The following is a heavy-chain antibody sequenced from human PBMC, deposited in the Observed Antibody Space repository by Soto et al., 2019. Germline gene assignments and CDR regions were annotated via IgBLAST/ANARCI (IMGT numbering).Heavy chain of an antibody. CDR2: ISGSVGST. CDR3: AKVKLVGDLAGISYFDY. V-gene: IGHV3-23*01. CDR1: GFTFSSYA. D-gene: IGHD6-13*01. Sequence: PGGSLRLSCAASGFTFSSYAMSWVRQAPGKGLEWVSAISGSVGSTYYADSVKGRFTISRDNSKNTLYLQMNSLRAEDTAVYYCAKVKLVGDLAGISYFDYWGQGTLVTVSS. J-gene: IGHJ4*02.